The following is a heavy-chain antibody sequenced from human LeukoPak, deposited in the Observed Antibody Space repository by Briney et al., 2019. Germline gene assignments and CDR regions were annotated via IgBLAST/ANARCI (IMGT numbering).Heavy chain of an antibody. CDR1: GGTFNRYA. CDR2: IIAIFGTA. D-gene: IGHD2-15*01. J-gene: IGHJ5*01. V-gene: IGHV1-69*13. CDR3: ARDREPTINKYCSGGSCYLSWFDS. Sequence: ASVKVSCKASGGTFNRYAISWVREAPGQGGEWRGGIIAIFGTAKYAQKLQGRGTNTGDETTSTAYRQLSSLRSEDTALYYCARDREPTINKYCSGGSCYLSWFDSWVQGTLVTVSS.